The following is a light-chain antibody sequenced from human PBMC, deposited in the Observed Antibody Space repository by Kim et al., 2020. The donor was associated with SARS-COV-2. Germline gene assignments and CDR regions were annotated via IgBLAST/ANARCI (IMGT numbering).Light chain of an antibody. CDR3: SSWDSSLRGYV. J-gene: IGLJ1*01. CDR2: RNN. CDR1: SNNVGNLG. V-gene: IGLV10-54*01. Sequence: QAGLTQPPSVSTDLRQTATLTCTGNSNNVGNLGAAWLQQHQGHPPKLLSYRNNNRPSGISERFSASRSGNTASLTITGLQPEDEADYYCSSWDSSLRGYVFGTGTKVTVL.